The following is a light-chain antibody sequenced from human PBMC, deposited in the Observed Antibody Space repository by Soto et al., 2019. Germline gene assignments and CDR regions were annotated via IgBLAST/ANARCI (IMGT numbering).Light chain of an antibody. V-gene: IGLV1-40*01. CDR1: SSNIGAGYD. CDR2: GNS. CDR3: QSYDSSRSGVV. J-gene: IGLJ2*01. Sequence: QSVLTQPPSGSGAPGQRVTISCTGSSSNIGAGYDVHWYQQLPGTAPKLLIYGNSNRPSGVPDRFSGSKSGNSATLAITGLQAEDEADYYCQSYDSSRSGVVFGGGTKLTVL.